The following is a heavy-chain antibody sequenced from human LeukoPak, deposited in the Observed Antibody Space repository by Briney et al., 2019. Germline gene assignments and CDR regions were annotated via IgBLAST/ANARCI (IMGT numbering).Heavy chain of an antibody. CDR1: GFTFSSYA. CDR3: VTARSYCSSTSCYVSWFDP. D-gene: IGHD2-2*01. J-gene: IGHJ5*02. CDR2: ISGSGGST. Sequence: GGSLRLSCAASGFTFSSYAMSWVRQAPGKGLEWVSAISGSGGSTYYADSVKGRFTISRDNSKNTLYLQMNSLRAEDTAVYYCVTARSYCSSTSCYVSWFDPWGQGTLVTVSS. V-gene: IGHV3-23*01.